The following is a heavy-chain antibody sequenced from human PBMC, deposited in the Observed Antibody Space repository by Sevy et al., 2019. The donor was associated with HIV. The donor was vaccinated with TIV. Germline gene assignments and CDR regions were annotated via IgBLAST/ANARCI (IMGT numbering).Heavy chain of an antibody. CDR3: ASGLAVSVDF. CDR2: IFPIFGTA. Sequence: ASVKVSCKASGGTFSSSAISWVRQAPGQGLEWMGEIFPIFGTAKYAQKFLGRVTISADESTSTAYMELSSLRSEDTAVYFCASGLAVSVDFWGQGTLVTVSS. J-gene: IGHJ4*02. CDR1: GGTFSSSA. V-gene: IGHV1-69*13. D-gene: IGHD6-19*01.